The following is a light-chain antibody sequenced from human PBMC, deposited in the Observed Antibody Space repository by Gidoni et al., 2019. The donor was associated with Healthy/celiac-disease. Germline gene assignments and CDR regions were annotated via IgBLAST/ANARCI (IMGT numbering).Light chain of an antibody. CDR1: QSVSSY. J-gene: IGKJ4*01. V-gene: IGKV3-11*01. Sequence: DIVLTQSPATLSLSPGERATLSCRASQSVSSYLAWYQQKPCQHPSLLIYDAANRATGIPARCSGSGSGTDFTITISSIEPEDDAVYYCQQRSNWPPLTFGGGTKVEIK. CDR3: QQRSNWPPLT. CDR2: DAA.